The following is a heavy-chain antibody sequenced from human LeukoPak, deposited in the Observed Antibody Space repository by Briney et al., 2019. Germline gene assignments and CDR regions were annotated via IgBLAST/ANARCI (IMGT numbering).Heavy chain of an antibody. Sequence: SVKVSCKALSVMLSSYGFSWVRQAPGQGLEWMGGIVPMFDSRSFAQKFQGRLTITTDESTSTVYMELSSLRSDDTAVYYCAREANYGGNLNWFDPWGQGTPVTVSS. D-gene: IGHD4/OR15-4a*01. CDR1: SVMLSSYG. V-gene: IGHV1-69*05. CDR2: IVPMFDSR. CDR3: AREANYGGNLNWFDP. J-gene: IGHJ5*02.